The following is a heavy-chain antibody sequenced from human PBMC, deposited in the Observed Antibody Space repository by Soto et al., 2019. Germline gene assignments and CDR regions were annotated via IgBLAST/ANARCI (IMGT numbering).Heavy chain of an antibody. CDR3: ARVRYGGNSAWFDP. D-gene: IGHD4-17*01. CDR1: GGSISSGGYY. CDR2: IYYSGST. V-gene: IGHV4-30-4*01. Sequence: SETLSLTCTVSGGSISSGGYYWSWIRQPPGKGLEWIGYIYYSGSTYYNPSLKSRVTISVDTSKNQFSLKLSSVTAADTAVYYCARVRYGGNSAWFDPWGQGTLVTVSS. J-gene: IGHJ5*02.